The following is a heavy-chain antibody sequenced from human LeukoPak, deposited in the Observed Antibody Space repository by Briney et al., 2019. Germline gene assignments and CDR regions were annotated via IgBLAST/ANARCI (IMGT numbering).Heavy chain of an antibody. CDR3: ARGTSGSFYS. V-gene: IGHV1-8*03. J-gene: IGHJ5*01. CDR2: MNPNSGDR. CDR1: GYTFSSYD. Sequence: ASVKVSCKASGYTFSSYDINWVRQATGQGLEWMGWMNPNSGDRGYAQKFQGRVTITRNTSISTAYMELSSLRSEDTAVYVCARGTSGSFYSWGQGTLVTVSS. D-gene: IGHD1-26*01.